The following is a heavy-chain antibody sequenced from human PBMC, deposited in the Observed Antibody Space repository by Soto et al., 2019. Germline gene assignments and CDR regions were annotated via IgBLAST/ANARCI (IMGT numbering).Heavy chain of an antibody. J-gene: IGHJ4*02. CDR1: GFIFRDYS. CDR3: TRASSYAFDY. Sequence: EVQLVESGGGLVQSGESLRLSCAASGFIFRDYSMNWVRQTPGKGLEWIAHIAGGGVPTYYADSVKGRFTISRDRGKNFLYLQMNGLKGDDSGIYYCTRASSYAFDYWGKGDLVTVSS. CDR2: IAGGGVPT. V-gene: IGHV3-48*01. D-gene: IGHD2-2*01.